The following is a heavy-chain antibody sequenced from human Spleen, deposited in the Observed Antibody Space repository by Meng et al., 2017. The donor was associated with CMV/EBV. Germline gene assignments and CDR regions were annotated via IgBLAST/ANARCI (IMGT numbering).Heavy chain of an antibody. V-gene: IGHV3-30*09. D-gene: IGHD5-24*01. CDR3: ARDRDLPRGYYGMDV. CDR1: AFNFGHYA. CDR2: VSFDGSNK. Sequence: GESLKISCAASAFNFGHYAIHWVRQAPGKGLEWVAIVSFDGSNKRYAETARGRFAVSRDNSKNTVFLKMNSLRAGDTAVYYCARDRDLPRGYYGMDVWGQGTTVTVSS. J-gene: IGHJ6*02.